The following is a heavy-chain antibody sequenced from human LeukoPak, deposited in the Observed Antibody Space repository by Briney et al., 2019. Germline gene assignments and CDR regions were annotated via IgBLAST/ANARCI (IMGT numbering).Heavy chain of an antibody. V-gene: IGHV4-4*02. Sequence: PSETLSLTCAVSTDSITSNWWSWVRQPPGKGLEWIGEVHKSGSTNYYPSLQSRVTISIDKSKNQIALELTSVTAADTAVYYCAKEIVGAPTPGAYWGQGILVTVSS. CDR1: TDSITSNW. CDR2: VHKSGST. J-gene: IGHJ4*02. CDR3: AKEIVGAPTPGAY. D-gene: IGHD1-26*01.